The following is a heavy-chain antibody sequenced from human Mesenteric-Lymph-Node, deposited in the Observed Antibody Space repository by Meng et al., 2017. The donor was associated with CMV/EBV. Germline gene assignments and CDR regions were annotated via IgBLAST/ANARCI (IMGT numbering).Heavy chain of an antibody. CDR3: ARYSSGWYDY. Sequence: PTCAVCGGSISSRIRWSWVHKPQGKGLKWIGKVYHSGTNNYNSTLKRRVTISVDKSKNQFSMKISYVTAADTAVYYCARYSSGWYDYWGQGTLVTVSS. CDR1: GGSISSRIR. D-gene: IGHD6-19*01. J-gene: IGHJ4*02. V-gene: IGHV4-4*02. CDR2: VYHSGTN.